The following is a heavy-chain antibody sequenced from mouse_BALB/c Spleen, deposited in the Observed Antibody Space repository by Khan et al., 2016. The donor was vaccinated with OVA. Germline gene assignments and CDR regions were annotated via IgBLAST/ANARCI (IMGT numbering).Heavy chain of an antibody. J-gene: IGHJ4*01. CDR2: INTYTGEP. V-gene: IGHV9-3-1*01. CDR1: GYTFTIYG. Sequence: QIQLVQSGPELKKPGETVKISCKASGYTFTIYGMNWVRQAPGKGLKWMGWINTYTGEPTYADDFKGRFAFSLETSASIAFLQINNHKNEETATYFCAKVGYNGTMDYWGQGTSVTVSS. CDR3: AKVGYNGTMDY. D-gene: IGHD1-3*01.